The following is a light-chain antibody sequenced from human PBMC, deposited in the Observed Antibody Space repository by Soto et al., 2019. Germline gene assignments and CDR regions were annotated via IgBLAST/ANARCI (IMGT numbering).Light chain of an antibody. Sequence: QSALTQPASVSGSPGQSITISCTGTNNDVGGYNYVSWYQQHLGKAPKLMIYEVSNRPSGISNRFSGSKSGNAASLTISGLQAEDEADYYCSSYTTSSTYVFGTGTKVTVL. V-gene: IGLV2-14*01. CDR2: EVS. J-gene: IGLJ1*01. CDR1: NNDVGGYNY. CDR3: SSYTTSSTYV.